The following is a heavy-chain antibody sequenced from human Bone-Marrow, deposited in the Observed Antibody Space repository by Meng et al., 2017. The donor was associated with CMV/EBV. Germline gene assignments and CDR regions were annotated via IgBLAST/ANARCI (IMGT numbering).Heavy chain of an antibody. D-gene: IGHD1-26*01. Sequence: GESLKISCAASGFTVSSNYMSWVRQAPGKGLEWVSVIYSGGSTYYADSVKGRFTISRDDAKNSLYLQMNSLGAEDTAVYYCVRDWSGSRDYWGQGTLVTVYS. V-gene: IGHV3-53*01. CDR3: VRDWSGSRDY. CDR2: IYSGGST. CDR1: GFTVSSNY. J-gene: IGHJ4*02.